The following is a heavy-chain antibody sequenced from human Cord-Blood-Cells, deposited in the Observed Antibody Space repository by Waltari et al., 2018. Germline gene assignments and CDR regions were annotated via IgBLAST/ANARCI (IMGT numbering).Heavy chain of an antibody. CDR1: GGSFSGYY. V-gene: IGHV4-34*01. D-gene: IGHD1-26*01. J-gene: IGHJ3*02. CDR3: ARPIVGATAFDI. Sequence: QVQLQQWGAGLLKPSETLSLTCAVYGGSFSGYYWSWIRQPPGKGLAWIGEINHSGSTNYNPALKSRVTISVDTSKNQFSLKLSSVTAADTAVYYCARPIVGATAFDIWGQGTMVTVSS. CDR2: INHSGST.